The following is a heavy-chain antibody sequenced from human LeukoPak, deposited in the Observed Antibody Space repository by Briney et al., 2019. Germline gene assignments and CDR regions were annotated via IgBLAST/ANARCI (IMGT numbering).Heavy chain of an antibody. V-gene: IGHV4-61*08. D-gene: IGHD1-26*01. CDR3: ARSVGAAYFDY. CDR2: IYYSGST. J-gene: IGHJ4*02. CDR1: GNSISSGDNY. Sequence: SETLSLTCTVSGNSISSGDNYWSWVRQPPGKGLEWIGYIYYSGSTNYNPSLKSRVTISVDTSKNQFSLKLSSVTAADTAVYYCARSVGAAYFDYWGQGTLVTVSS.